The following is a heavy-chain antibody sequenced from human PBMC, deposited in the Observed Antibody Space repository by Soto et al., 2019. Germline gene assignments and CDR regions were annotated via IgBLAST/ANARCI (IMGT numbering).Heavy chain of an antibody. J-gene: IGHJ5*02. D-gene: IGHD3-22*01. CDR1: GGTFSSYA. V-gene: IGHV1-69*13. CDR3: ASQGSGYYRTLDP. CDR2: IIPIFGTA. Sequence: SVKVSCKASGGTFSSYAISWVRQAPGQGLEWMGGIIPIFGTANYAQKFQGRVTITADESTSTAYMELSSLRSEDTAVYYCASQGSGYYRTLDPWGQGTLVTVSS.